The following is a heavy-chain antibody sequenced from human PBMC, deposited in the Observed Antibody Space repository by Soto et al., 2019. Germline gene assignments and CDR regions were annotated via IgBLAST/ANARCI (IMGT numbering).Heavy chain of an antibody. CDR2: INHSGST. CDR1: GGSFSGYY. D-gene: IGHD3-10*01. CDR3: ARGWKVRGVISAYGMDV. V-gene: IGHV4-34*01. J-gene: IGHJ6*02. Sequence: QVQLQQWGAGLLKPSETLSLTCAVYGGSFSGYYWSWIRQPPGKGLEWIGEINHSGSTNYNPSLKSRVAISVDTSKNQFSRKLSSVTAADTAVYYCARGWKVRGVISAYGMDVWGQGTTVTVSS.